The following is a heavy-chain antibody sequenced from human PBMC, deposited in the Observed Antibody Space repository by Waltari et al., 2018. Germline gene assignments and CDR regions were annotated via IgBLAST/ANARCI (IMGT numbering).Heavy chain of an antibody. CDR1: GYTLTELS. D-gene: IGHD3-10*01. J-gene: IGHJ4*02. CDR3: ATAPKVRGVIRYVFDY. CDR2: FDPEDGET. Sequence: QVQLVQSGAEVKKPGASVKVSCKVSGYTLTELSMHWVRQAPGKGLEWMGGFDPEDGETSYAQKFQGRVTMTEDTSTDTAYMELSSLRSEDTAVYYCATAPKVRGVIRYVFDYWGQGTLVTVSS. V-gene: IGHV1-24*01.